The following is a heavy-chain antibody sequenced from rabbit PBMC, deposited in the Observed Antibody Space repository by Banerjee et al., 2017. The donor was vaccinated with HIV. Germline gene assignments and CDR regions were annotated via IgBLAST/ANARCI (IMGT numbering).Heavy chain of an antibody. Sequence: QSLEESGGGLVKPEGSLTLTCTASGFTLSSYWMCWVRQAPGKGLECIGCIYTADGVTYYANWAKGRFTISKTSSTTVTLQMTSLTAADTATYFCARGAYGTSSGLYDSYFNLWGPGTLVTVS. CDR1: GFTLSSYW. CDR3: ARGAYGTSSGLYDSYFNL. V-gene: IGHV1S40*01. D-gene: IGHD1-1*01. CDR2: IYTADGVT. J-gene: IGHJ4*01.